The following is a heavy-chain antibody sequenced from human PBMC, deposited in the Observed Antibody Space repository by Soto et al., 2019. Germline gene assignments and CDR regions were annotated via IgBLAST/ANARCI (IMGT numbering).Heavy chain of an antibody. J-gene: IGHJ6*02. Sequence: EVQLLESGGGLVQPGGSLRLSCAASGFSFTSYGMSWVRQAPGKGLEWVSGVRGSGDPAYADSVKGRLTISRDTSKNTVYLQMNSLAADDTAVYYCTQDQSTVYYYGMDVWGQGATVTVSS. V-gene: IGHV3-23*01. CDR2: VRGSGDP. CDR1: GFSFTSYG. CDR3: TQDQSTVYYYGMDV. D-gene: IGHD4-17*01.